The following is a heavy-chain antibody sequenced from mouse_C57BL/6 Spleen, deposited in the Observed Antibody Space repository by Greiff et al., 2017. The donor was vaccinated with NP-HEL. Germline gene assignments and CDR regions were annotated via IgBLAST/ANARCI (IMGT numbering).Heavy chain of an antibody. CDR2: INPNNGGT. V-gene: IGHV1-22*01. CDR3: AREGLYYGSSPWFAY. Sequence: EVQLQQSGPELVKPGASVKMSCKASGYTFTDYNMHWVKQSHGKSLEWIGYINPNNGGTSYNQKFKGKATLTVNKSSSTAYMELRSLTSEDSAVYYCAREGLYYGSSPWFAYWGQGTLVTVSA. D-gene: IGHD1-1*01. CDR1: GYTFTDYN. J-gene: IGHJ3*01.